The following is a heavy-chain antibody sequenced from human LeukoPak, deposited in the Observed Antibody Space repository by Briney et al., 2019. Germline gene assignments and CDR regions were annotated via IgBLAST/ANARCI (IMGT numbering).Heavy chain of an antibody. Sequence: SETLSLTCTVSGGSISSYYWSWIRQPPGKGLEWIGYIYYSGSTNYNPSLKSRVTISVDTSKNQFSLKLSSVTAADTAVYYCARPYGGYRHDAFDIWGQGTMVTVSS. CDR2: IYYSGST. CDR1: GGSISSYY. D-gene: IGHD5-12*01. J-gene: IGHJ3*02. V-gene: IGHV4-59*01. CDR3: ARPYGGYRHDAFDI.